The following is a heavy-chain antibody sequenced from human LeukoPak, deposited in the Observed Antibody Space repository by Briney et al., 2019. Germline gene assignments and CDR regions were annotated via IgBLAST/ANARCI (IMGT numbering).Heavy chain of an antibody. CDR2: INPNSGGT. CDR1: GYTFTGYY. V-gene: IGHV1-2*02. Sequence: ASVTVSCKASGYTFTGYYMHWVRQAPGQGLEWMGWINPNSGGTNYAQKFQGRVTMTRDTSISTAYLELSRLRSDDTAVYYCARADDSSGYYFPDWFDPWGQGTLVTVSS. D-gene: IGHD3-22*01. J-gene: IGHJ5*02. CDR3: ARADDSSGYYFPDWFDP.